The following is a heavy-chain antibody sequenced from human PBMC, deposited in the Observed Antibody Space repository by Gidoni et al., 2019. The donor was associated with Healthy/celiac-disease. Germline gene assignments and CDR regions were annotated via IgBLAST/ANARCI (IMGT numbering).Heavy chain of an antibody. J-gene: IGHJ4*02. CDR2: IIPILGIA. CDR1: GGTFSSYT. Sequence: QVQLVQSGAEVKKPGSSVKVSCKASGGTFSSYTISWVRQAPGQGLEWMGRIIPILGIANYAQKFQGRVTITADKSTSTAYMELSSLRSEDTAVYYCAAAPTTVTTPLDYWGQGTLVTVSS. V-gene: IGHV1-69*02. CDR3: AAAPTTVTTPLDY. D-gene: IGHD4-17*01.